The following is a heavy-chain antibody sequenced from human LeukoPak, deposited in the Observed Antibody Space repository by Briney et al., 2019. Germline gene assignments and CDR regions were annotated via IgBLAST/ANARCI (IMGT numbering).Heavy chain of an antibody. CDR1: GGSFSGYY. CDR2: INHSGST. D-gene: IGHD3-10*01. J-gene: IGHJ4*02. CDR3: ARGGVLWFGEFPN. Sequence: PSETLSLTCAVYGGSFSGYYWSWIRQPPGKGLEWIGEINHSGSTNYNPSLKSRVTISVDTSKNQFSLKLSSVTAADTAVYYCARGGVLWFGEFPNWGQGTLVTVSS. V-gene: IGHV4-34*01.